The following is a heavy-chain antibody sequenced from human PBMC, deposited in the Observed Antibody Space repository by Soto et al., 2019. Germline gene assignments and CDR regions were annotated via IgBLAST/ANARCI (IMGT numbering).Heavy chain of an antibody. J-gene: IGHJ4*02. CDR1: GYTFTSYG. D-gene: IGHD6-13*01. CDR2: ISAYNGNT. Sequence: QVQLVQSGAEVKKPGASVKVSCKASGYTFTSYGISWVRQAPGQGLEWMGWISAYNGNTNYAQKLQGRVTMTTDTSPSTVYIDLRRLRSDDTAVYYCAREAAACTCDNWGTESQVSVSS. CDR3: AREAAACTCDN. V-gene: IGHV1-18*01.